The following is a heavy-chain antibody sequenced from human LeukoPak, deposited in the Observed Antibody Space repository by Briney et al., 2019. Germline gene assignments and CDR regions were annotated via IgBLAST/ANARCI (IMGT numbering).Heavy chain of an antibody. J-gene: IGHJ4*02. CDR3: AREAYSSSWNLDY. CDR2: IRYDGSNK. D-gene: IGHD6-13*01. V-gene: IGHV3-30*02. CDR1: GFTFSSYG. Sequence: GGSLRLSCAASGFTFSSYGMHWVRQAPGKGLEWVAFIRYDGSNKYYADSVKGRFTISRDNSKNTLYLQMNSLRAEDTAVYYCAREAYSSSWNLDYWGQGTLVTVSS.